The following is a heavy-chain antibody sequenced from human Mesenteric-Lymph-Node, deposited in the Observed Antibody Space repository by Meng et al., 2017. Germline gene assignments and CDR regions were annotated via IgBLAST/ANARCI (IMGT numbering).Heavy chain of an antibody. CDR3: AREKGVLKNDY. CDR2: ISSSGSTI. CDR1: GFTFSDYY. D-gene: IGHD3-10*01. V-gene: IGHV3-11*04. Sequence: GESLKISCAASGFTFSDYYMSWIRQAPGKGLEWVSYISSSGSTIYYADSVKGRFTISRDNAKNSLYLQMNSLRAEDTAIYYCAREKGVLKNDYWGQGTLVTVSS. J-gene: IGHJ4*02.